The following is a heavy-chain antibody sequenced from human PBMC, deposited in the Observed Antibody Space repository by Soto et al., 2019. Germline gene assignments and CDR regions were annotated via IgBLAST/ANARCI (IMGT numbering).Heavy chain of an antibody. Sequence: ASVKVSCKASGGTFSSYAISWVRQAPGQGLEWMGGIIPIFGTANYAQKFQGRVTITADESTSTAYMELSSLRSEDTAVYYCARFGVLGLEPSNAFDIWGQGTMVTVSS. D-gene: IGHD3-10*01. V-gene: IGHV1-69*13. CDR2: IIPIFGTA. CDR3: ARFGVLGLEPSNAFDI. CDR1: GGTFSSYA. J-gene: IGHJ3*02.